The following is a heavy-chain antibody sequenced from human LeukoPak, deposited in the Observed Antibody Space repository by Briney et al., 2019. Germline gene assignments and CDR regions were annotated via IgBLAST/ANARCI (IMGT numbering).Heavy chain of an antibody. CDR3: ARDQSWYTDAFDI. Sequence: GGSLRLSCAASGFTFSSYAMSWVRQAPGKGLEWVSAISGSGGSTYYADSVKGRFTISRDNAKNSLYLQMNSLRAEDTAVYYCARDQSWYTDAFDIWGQGTMVTVSS. J-gene: IGHJ3*02. D-gene: IGHD2-2*02. CDR2: ISGSGGST. CDR1: GFTFSSYA. V-gene: IGHV3-23*01.